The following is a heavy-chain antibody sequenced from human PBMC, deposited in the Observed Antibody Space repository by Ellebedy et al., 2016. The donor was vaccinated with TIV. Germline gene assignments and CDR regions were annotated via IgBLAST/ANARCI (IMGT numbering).Heavy chain of an antibody. Sequence: GGSLRLSCKGSGYSFTSYWIGWVRQMPGKGLEWMGIIYPGDSDTRYSPSFQGQVTISADKSISTAYLQWSSLKASDTAMYYCARSGPRAAVGAFDIWGQGTMVTVSS. CDR2: IYPGDSDT. V-gene: IGHV5-51*01. CDR1: GYSFTSYW. J-gene: IGHJ3*02. CDR3: ARSGPRAAVGAFDI. D-gene: IGHD1-26*01.